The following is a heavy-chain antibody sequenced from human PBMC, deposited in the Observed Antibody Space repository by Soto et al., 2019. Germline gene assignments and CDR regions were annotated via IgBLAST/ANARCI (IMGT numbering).Heavy chain of an antibody. V-gene: IGHV3-23*01. D-gene: IGHD5-12*01. CDR3: AKDARYSGYDFNWFDP. CDR2: ISGSGGST. Sequence: GXSLILSCAASGFTFSSYAMSCVRQAPFKGLEWVSAISGSGGSTYYADSVKGRFTISRDNSKNTLYLQMNSLRAEDTAVYYCAKDARYSGYDFNWFDPWGQGTLVTVSS. J-gene: IGHJ5*02. CDR1: GFTFSSYA.